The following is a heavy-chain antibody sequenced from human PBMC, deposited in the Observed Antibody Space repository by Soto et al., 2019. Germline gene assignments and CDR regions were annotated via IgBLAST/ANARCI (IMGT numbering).Heavy chain of an antibody. CDR3: ARDVWSVDAFDI. V-gene: IGHV1-2*02. D-gene: IGHD3-3*01. CDR1: GYTFTGSY. CDR2: INPNSGGT. Sequence: GASVKLSCKASGYTFTGSYMHWVRQAPGQGLEWMGWINPNSGGTNYAQKFQGRVTMTRDTSISTAYMELSRLRSDDTAVYYCARDVWSVDAFDIWGKGTMVTVSS. J-gene: IGHJ3*02.